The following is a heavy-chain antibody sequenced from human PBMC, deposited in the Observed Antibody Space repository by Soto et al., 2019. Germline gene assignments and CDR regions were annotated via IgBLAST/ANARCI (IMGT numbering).Heavy chain of an antibody. CDR1: EFTFSSYA. CDR3: AKLRGGSSYDAFDI. D-gene: IGHD1-26*01. Sequence: PGGSLRLSCAASEFTFSSYAMSWVRQAPGKGLEWVSDISGSGGTTYYADSVKGRFTISRDNSKNTLNLQMNSLRAEDTAVYYCAKLRGGSSYDAFDICGQGTLVTVSS. V-gene: IGHV3-23*01. J-gene: IGHJ3*02. CDR2: ISGSGGTT.